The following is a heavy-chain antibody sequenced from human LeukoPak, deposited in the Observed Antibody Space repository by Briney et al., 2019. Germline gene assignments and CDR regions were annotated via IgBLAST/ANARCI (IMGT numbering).Heavy chain of an antibody. CDR1: GGSFSGYY. CDR2: INHSGRT. D-gene: IGHD4-17*01. J-gene: IGHJ2*01. V-gene: IGHV4-34*01. Sequence: SETLSLTCAVYGGSFSGYYWSWIRQPPGKGLEWIGEINHSGRTNYNPSLKSRVTISVDTSKNQFSLKLSSVTAADTAVYYCARVGYGDYVSYWYFDLWGRGTLVTVSS. CDR3: ARVGYGDYVSYWYFDL.